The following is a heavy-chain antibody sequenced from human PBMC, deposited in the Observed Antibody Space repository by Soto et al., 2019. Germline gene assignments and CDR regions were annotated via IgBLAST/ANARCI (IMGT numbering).Heavy chain of an antibody. J-gene: IGHJ2*01. D-gene: IGHD2-21*02. CDR1: GFTFSSYA. CDR2: ISYDGSNK. Sequence: QVQLVESGGGVVQPGRSLRLSCAASGFTFSSYAMHWVRQAPGKGLEWVAVISYDGSNKYYADSVKGRFTISRDNSKNTLYLQMNSLRAEDTAVYYCARMNIVVVTTRGYFDLWGRGTLVTVSS. CDR3: ARMNIVVVTTRGYFDL. V-gene: IGHV3-30-3*01.